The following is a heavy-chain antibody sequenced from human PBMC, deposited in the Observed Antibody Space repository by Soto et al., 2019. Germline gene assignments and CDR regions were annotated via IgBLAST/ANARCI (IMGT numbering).Heavy chain of an antibody. V-gene: IGHV1-69*04. CDR2: IIPILGIA. J-gene: IGHJ6*03. CDR3: ARENGDYSDYYYYYMDV. CDR1: GGTFSSYT. Sequence: ASVKVSCKASGGTFSSYTISWVRQAPGQGLEWMGRIIPILGIANYAQKFQGRVTITADKSTSTAYMELSSLRSEDTAVYYCARENGDYSDYYYYYMDVWGKGTTVTVSS. D-gene: IGHD4-17*01.